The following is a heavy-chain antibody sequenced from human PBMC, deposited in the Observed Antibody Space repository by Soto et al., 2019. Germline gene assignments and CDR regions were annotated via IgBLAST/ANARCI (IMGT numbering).Heavy chain of an antibody. J-gene: IGHJ4*02. CDR3: ARHAGHSRSSTDY. CDR2: INYSGRT. CDR1: GGSISSSDYY. V-gene: IGHV4-30-4*01. D-gene: IGHD6-13*01. Sequence: SETLSLTCTVSGGSISSSDYYWSWIRQPPGKGLEWIGYINYSGRTYYNPSLKSRLILSLDTSKNQFSLKLSSVTAADTAVYYCARHAGHSRSSTDYCGQGTLVTVSS.